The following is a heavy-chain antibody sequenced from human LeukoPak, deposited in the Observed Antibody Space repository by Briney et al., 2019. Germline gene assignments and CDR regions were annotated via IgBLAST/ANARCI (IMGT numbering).Heavy chain of an antibody. Sequence: GGSLRLSCAASGFTLSNYAMHWVRQPAGEGLEWVSALGTAGDTFYPGSVKGRFTISRDNAKKSLFLQMNSLRAEDTAVYYCARQNTPHGNFDYWVQGTLVTVSS. CDR1: GFTLSNYA. D-gene: IGHD5-24*01. J-gene: IGHJ4*02. CDR3: ARQNTPHGNFDY. V-gene: IGHV3-13*01. CDR2: LGTAGDT.